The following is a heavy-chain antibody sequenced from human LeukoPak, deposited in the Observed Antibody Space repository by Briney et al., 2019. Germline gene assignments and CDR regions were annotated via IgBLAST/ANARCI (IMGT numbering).Heavy chain of an antibody. CDR2: INPNSGGT. D-gene: IGHD3-10*01. Sequence: ASVKVSCKASGYTFTDYYVHWVRQAPGQGLEWMGWINPNSGGTKYAQNFQGRVTMTRDTSISTAYMELSRLRSDDTAVYYCARERREFFDYWGQGTLVTVSS. V-gene: IGHV1-2*02. CDR1: GYTFTDYY. CDR3: ARERREFFDY. J-gene: IGHJ4*02.